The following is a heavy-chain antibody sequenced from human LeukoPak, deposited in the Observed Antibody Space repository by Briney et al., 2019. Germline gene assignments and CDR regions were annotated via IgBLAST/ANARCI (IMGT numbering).Heavy chain of an antibody. D-gene: IGHD3-3*01. CDR1: GFTFSSYS. CDR2: ISSSSSYI. CDR3: ARGLSGAFEI. Sequence: AGGSLRLSCAASGFTFSSYSMNWVRQAPGKGLEWVSSISSSSSYIYYADSVKGRFTISRDNDKNSLYLQMNSLRAEDTAVYYCARGLSGAFEIWGQGTMVTVSS. V-gene: IGHV3-21*01. J-gene: IGHJ3*02.